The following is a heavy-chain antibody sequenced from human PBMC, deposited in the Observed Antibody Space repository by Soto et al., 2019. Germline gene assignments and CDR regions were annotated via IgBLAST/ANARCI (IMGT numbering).Heavy chain of an antibody. CDR3: ARDYASRLGGSGNGFDY. Sequence: QVQLQESGPGLMKPSETLSLTCTVSGASVSSGSNYWSWIRQPPGKGLEWIGYIYYSGSTSYNPSLKSRVTISADTSKNQFSLKRISVTAADTAVYYCARDYASRLGGSGNGFDYWGQGTLDTVSS. D-gene: IGHD1-26*01. CDR1: GASVSSGSNY. J-gene: IGHJ4*02. V-gene: IGHV4-61*01. CDR2: IYYSGST.